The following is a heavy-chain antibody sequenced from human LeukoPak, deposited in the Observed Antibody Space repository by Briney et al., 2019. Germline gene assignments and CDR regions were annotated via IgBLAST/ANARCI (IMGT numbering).Heavy chain of an antibody. CDR2: INPNSGGT. Sequence: ASVKVSCKASGYTFTGYYMHWVRQAPGQGLEWMGWINPNSGGTNYAQSFQGRVTMTRDTSASTAYMELSSLRSEDTAVYYCARGLAMIVVVIDYWGQGTLVTVSS. CDR1: GYTFTGYY. J-gene: IGHJ4*02. D-gene: IGHD3-22*01. CDR3: ARGLAMIVVVIDY. V-gene: IGHV1-2*02.